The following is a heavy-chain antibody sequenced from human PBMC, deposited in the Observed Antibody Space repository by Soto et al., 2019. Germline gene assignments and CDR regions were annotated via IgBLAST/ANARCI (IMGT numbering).Heavy chain of an antibody. V-gene: IGHV3-33*01. CDR2: IWYDGSNK. D-gene: IGHD6-19*01. Sequence: QVQLVESGGGVVQPGRSLRLSCAASGFTFSSYGMHWVRQAPGKGLEWVAVIWYDGSNKYYADSVKGRFTISRDNSKNTLYLQMNSLRAEDTAVYYCARVSSSGWYLYYYYGMDVWGQGTTVTVSS. CDR3: ARVSSSGWYLYYYYGMDV. J-gene: IGHJ6*02. CDR1: GFTFSSYG.